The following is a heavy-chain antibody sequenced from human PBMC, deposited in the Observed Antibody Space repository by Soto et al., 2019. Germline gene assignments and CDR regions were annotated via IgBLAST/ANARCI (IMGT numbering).Heavy chain of an antibody. V-gene: IGHV1-58*01. D-gene: IGHD2-2*01. CDR3: AAVPWVVPAARGDY. Sequence: QLVQSGAGVKKPGASVKVSCKASGFTFTSSAVQWVRQARGQRLEWIGWIVVGSGNTNYAQKFQERVTITRDMSTSTAYMELSSLRSEDTAVYYCAAVPWVVPAARGDYWGQGTLVTVSS. CDR1: GFTFTSSA. J-gene: IGHJ4*02. CDR2: IVVGSGNT.